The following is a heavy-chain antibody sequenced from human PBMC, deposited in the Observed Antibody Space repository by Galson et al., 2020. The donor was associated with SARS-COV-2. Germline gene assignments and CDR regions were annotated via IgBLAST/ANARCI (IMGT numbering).Heavy chain of an antibody. CDR3: ARGPDANSDYYFDH. J-gene: IGHJ4*02. CDR2: INPSGGST. D-gene: IGHD1-26*01. Sequence: ASVKVSCNAYGYTLTSYSVHWVRQAPGQGLEWMGIINPSGGSTTYAQKFQGRVTMTRDTSTSTVYMDLSSLRSEDTAVYCCARGPDANSDYYFDHWGQGTLVTVSS. CDR1: GYTLTSYS. V-gene: IGHV1-46*01.